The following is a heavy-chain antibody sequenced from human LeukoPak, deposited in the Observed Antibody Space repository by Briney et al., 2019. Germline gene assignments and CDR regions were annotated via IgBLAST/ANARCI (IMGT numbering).Heavy chain of an antibody. D-gene: IGHD1-1*01. CDR3: ARNDWNDPWFDL. V-gene: IGHV1-2*02. Sequence: ASVKVSCKASGYTFTGYYIHWVRQAPGQGHEWMGWLNPKSGGTNYAQNFQGRVTMTRDTIINTAYMELSRLRSDDTAVYYCARNDWNDPWFDLWGQGTLVTVSS. CDR2: LNPKSGGT. J-gene: IGHJ5*02. CDR1: GYTFTGYY.